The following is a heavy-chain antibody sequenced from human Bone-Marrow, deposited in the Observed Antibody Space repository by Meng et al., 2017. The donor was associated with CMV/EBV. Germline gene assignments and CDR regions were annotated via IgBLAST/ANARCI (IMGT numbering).Heavy chain of an antibody. CDR2: VYFSGTT. CDR3: ARVGRVRFLQGWFDP. Sequence: SETLSLTCTVSGGSIKNYYWTWIRQPPGKGLEWICYVYFSGTTNYNPSLKSRVTISVDKSKNQFSLKLSSVTAADTAVYYCARVGRVRFLQGWFDPWGQGTLVPSTQ. D-gene: IGHD4-11*01. J-gene: IGHJ5*02. CDR1: GGSIKNYY. V-gene: IGHV4-59*12.